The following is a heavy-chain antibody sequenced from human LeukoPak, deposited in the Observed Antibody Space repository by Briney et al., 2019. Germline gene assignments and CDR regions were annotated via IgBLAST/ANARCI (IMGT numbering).Heavy chain of an antibody. J-gene: IGHJ4*02. D-gene: IGHD3-3*01. Sequence: KPSETLSLTCAVSGYSISRGYYWGWIRQPPGKGLEWIGSIYHSGSTYYNPSLKSRVIISVDTSKNQFSLKLSSVTAADTAVYYCASPGAFWSGYAILDYWGQGALVTVSS. CDR2: IYHSGST. CDR1: GYSISRGYY. V-gene: IGHV4-38-2*01. CDR3: ASPGAFWSGYAILDY.